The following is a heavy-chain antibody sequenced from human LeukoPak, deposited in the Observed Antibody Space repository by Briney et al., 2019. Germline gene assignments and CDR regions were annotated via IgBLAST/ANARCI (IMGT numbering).Heavy chain of an antibody. V-gene: IGHV5-51*01. Sequence: AGESLKISCKGSGYSFTSYWIGWVRQMPGKGLEWMGIIYPGDSDTRYSPSFQGQVTISADKSISTAYLQWSSLKASDTAMYYCASGPPPYYYDTSGYYWGQGTLVTVSS. D-gene: IGHD3-22*01. CDR2: IYPGDSDT. CDR3: ASGPPPYYYDTSGYY. J-gene: IGHJ4*02. CDR1: GYSFTSYW.